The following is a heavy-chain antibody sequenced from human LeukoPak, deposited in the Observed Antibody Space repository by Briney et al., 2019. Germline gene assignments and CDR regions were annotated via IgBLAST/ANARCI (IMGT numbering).Heavy chain of an antibody. Sequence: ASXXTXXXXDINWVRQATGHGLEWMGWMNPNSGNTGYAQKFQGRVTMTIKTSISTAYMELTSLRSEDTAVYYCARGTGPDYWGQGTLVTVSS. D-gene: IGHD1-14*01. V-gene: IGHV1-8*01. CDR2: MNPNSGNT. CDR3: ARGTGPDY. J-gene: IGHJ4*02. CDR1: XXTXXXXD.